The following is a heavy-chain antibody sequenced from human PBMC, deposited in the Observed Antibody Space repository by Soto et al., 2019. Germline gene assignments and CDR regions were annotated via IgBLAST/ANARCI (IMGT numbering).Heavy chain of an antibody. CDR3: ASFRGSPNFDY. J-gene: IGHJ4*02. CDR2: INHSGST. V-gene: IGHV4-34*01. CDR1: GGSFSGYY. Sequence: PSETLSLTCAVYGGSFSGYYWSWIRQPPGKGLEWIGEINHSGSTNYNPSLKSRVTISVDTSKNQFSLKLSSVTAADTAVYYCASFRGSPNFDYWGQGTLVTVSS. D-gene: IGHD2-2*01.